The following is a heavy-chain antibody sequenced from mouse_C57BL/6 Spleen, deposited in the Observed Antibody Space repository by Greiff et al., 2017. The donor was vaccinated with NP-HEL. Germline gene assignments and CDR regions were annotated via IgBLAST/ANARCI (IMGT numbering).Heavy chain of an antibody. CDR3: ARDYGNYGAMDY. J-gene: IGHJ4*01. CDR1: GFTFSSYA. V-gene: IGHV5-4*01. D-gene: IGHD2-1*01. Sequence: DVKLVESGGGLVKPGGSLKLSCAASGFTFSSYAMSWVRQTPEKRLEWVATISDGGSYTYYPDNVKGRFTISRDNAKNNPYLQMSHLKSEDTAMYYCARDYGNYGAMDYWGQGTSVTVSS. CDR2: ISDGGSYT.